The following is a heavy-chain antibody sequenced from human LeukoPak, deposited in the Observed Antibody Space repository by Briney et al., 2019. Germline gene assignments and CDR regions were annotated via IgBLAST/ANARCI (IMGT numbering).Heavy chain of an antibody. J-gene: IGHJ4*02. Sequence: PGRSLRLSCAASGFTFSSYGMHWVRQAPGKGLEWVAVISYDGSNKYYADSVEGRFAISRDNSKNTLYLQMNSLRAEDTAVYYCAKPSDGYNIWDSFDYWGQGTLSPSPQ. CDR1: GFTFSSYG. CDR3: AKPSDGYNIWDSFDY. D-gene: IGHD5-24*01. V-gene: IGHV3-30*18. CDR2: ISYDGSNK.